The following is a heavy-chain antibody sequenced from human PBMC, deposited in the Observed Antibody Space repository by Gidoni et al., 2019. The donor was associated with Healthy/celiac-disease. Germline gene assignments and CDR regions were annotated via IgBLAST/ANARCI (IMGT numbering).Heavy chain of an antibody. V-gene: IGHV3-21*01. CDR3: ARANPKNYYYYGMDV. CDR1: GFTFSSYS. J-gene: IGHJ6*02. CDR2: ISSSSSYI. Sequence: EVQLVESRGGLVKPGGSLRLSCAASGFTFSSYSMNWVRQAPGKGLEWVSSISSSSSYIYYADSVKGRFTISRDNAKNSLYLQMNSLRAEDTAVYYCARANPKNYYYYGMDVWGQGTTVTVSS.